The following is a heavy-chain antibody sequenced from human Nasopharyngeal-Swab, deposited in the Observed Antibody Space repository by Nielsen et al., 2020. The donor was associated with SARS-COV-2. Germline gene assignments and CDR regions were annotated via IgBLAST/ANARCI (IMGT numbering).Heavy chain of an antibody. CDR1: GYTFTSYY. V-gene: IGHV1-46*01. J-gene: IGHJ4*02. CDR2: INPSGST. CDR3: ARPTSPYYFDY. Sequence: ASVKVSCKASGYTFTSYYMHWVRQAPGQGLEWMGIINPSGSTSYAQKFQGRVTMTRDTSTSTVYMELSSLRSEDTAVYYCARPTSPYYFDYWGQGTLVTVSS.